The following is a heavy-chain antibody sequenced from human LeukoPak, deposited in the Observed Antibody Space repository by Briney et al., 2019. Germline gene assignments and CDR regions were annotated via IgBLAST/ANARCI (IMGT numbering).Heavy chain of an antibody. CDR3: ARYQSTAWFDY. CDR1: GFTFSSFT. V-gene: IGHV3-64*01. D-gene: IGHD2-21*02. J-gene: IGHJ4*02. Sequence: GGSLRLSRAASGFTFSSFTMHWVRQAPGKGLEYVSAISRDGEYTFYANSVKGRFTISRDNSKDTLYLQMGSLRAEDMAVYYCARYQSTAWFDYWGQGALVTVSS. CDR2: ISRDGEYT.